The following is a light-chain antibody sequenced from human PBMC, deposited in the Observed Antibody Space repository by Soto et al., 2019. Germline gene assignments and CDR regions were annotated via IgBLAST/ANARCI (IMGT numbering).Light chain of an antibody. J-gene: IGKJ1*01. Sequence: DIVLTPSPCTLPLSPGESYTPSCRASQSVSNNYLAWYQQKPGQAPRLLIYGASNRATGIPDRFSGSGSGTDFTLTSSRLEHEDFAEYYCQQNGSSGTFGQGTKVDIK. CDR3: QQNGSSGT. CDR1: QSVSNNY. CDR2: GAS. V-gene: IGKV3-20*01.